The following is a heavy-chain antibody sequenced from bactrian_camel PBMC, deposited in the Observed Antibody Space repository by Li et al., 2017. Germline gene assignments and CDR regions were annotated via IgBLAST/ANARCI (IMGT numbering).Heavy chain of an antibody. CDR1: GFTFDDSS. J-gene: IGHJ6*01. V-gene: IGHV3S55*01. D-gene: IGHD6*01. CDR2: DSNDGDT. Sequence: HVQLVESGGGSVQAGGSLRLSCTASGFTFDDSSMGWYRQAPGNECELVSADSNDGDTYYADSVKGRFTISYDGAKNTVYLQMNSLEPEDTAVYYCAADLPPYGSTCPGSLGYWGQGTQVTVS. CDR3: AADLPPYGSTCPGSLGY.